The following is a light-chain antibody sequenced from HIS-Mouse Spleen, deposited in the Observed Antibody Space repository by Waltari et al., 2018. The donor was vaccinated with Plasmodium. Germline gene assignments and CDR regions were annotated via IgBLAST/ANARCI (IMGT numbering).Light chain of an antibody. Sequence: SYELTQPPSVSVSPGQTARITCLGDKFGDKYACWYQQKPGQSPVLVIYQDSKRPSGIPERFSGSNSGNTATLTISGTQAMDEADYYCQAWDSSTVVFGGGTKLTVL. V-gene: IGLV3-1*01. J-gene: IGLJ2*01. CDR3: QAWDSSTVV. CDR1: KFGDKY. CDR2: QDS.